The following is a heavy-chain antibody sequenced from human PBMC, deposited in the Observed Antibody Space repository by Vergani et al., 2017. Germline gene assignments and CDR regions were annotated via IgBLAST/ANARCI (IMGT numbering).Heavy chain of an antibody. CDR2: ISSSSSTI. CDR1: GFTFSSYS. D-gene: IGHD3-10*01. V-gene: IGHV3-48*01. CDR3: ARDQLRSGSYYNPYYYYGMNV. Sequence: VQLVESGGGLVQPGGSLRLSCAASGFTFSSYSMNWVRQAPGKGLEWVSYISSSSSTIYYADSVKGRFTISRDNAKNSLYLQMNSLRAEDTAVYYCARDQLRSGSYYNPYYYYGMNVWGQGTTVTVSS. J-gene: IGHJ6*02.